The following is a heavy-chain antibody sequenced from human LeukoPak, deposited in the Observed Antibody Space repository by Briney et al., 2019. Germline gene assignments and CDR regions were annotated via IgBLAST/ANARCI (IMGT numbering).Heavy chain of an antibody. V-gene: IGHV3-21*01. CDR1: GFTFSNAW. CDR3: ARGFKARIRTGTALDY. J-gene: IGHJ4*02. Sequence: GGSLRLSCAASGFTFSNAWMSWVRQAPGKGLEWVSSIGSSSSYIYYADSVKGRFTISRDNAKNSLYLQMNSLRAEDTAVYYCARGFKARIRTGTALDYWGQGTLVTVSS. D-gene: IGHD1-7*01. CDR2: IGSSSSYI.